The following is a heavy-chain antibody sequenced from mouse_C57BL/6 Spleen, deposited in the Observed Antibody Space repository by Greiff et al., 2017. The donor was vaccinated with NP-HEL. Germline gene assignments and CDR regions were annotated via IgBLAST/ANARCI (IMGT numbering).Heavy chain of an antibody. CDR2: IRNKANGYTT. V-gene: IGHV7-3*01. D-gene: IGHD1-1*01. CDR3: ARSHYYGNLYFDV. Sequence: EVQLVESGGGLVQPGGSLSLSCAASGFTFTDYYMSWVRQPPGKALEWLGFIRNKANGYTTEYSASVKGRFTISRDNSQSILYLQMNALRAEDSSTYYCARSHYYGNLYFDVWGTGTTVTVSA. CDR1: GFTFTDYY. J-gene: IGHJ1*03.